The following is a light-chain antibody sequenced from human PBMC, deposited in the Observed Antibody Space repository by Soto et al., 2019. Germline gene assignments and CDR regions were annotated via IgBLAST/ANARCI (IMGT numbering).Light chain of an antibody. CDR2: GAS. Sequence: EIVLTQSPGTLSLSPGERATLSCRASQSVSSSYLAWYQQKAGQAPRLLIYGASTRAAGIPDRFSGSGSGTDFTLTISRLEPADFAVYYCQQFGSSPQTFGQGTKVDIK. CDR1: QSVSSSY. CDR3: QQFGSSPQT. J-gene: IGKJ1*01. V-gene: IGKV3-20*01.